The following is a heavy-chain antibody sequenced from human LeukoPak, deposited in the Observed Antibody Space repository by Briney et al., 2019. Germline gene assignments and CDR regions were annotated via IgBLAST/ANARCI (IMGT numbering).Heavy chain of an antibody. V-gene: IGHV4-38-2*01. J-gene: IGHJ3*02. D-gene: IGHD1-26*01. CDR3: ARLTVSVGKDAFDI. Sequence: PSETLSLTCAVSGYSISSDYYWGWIRQPPGKGLEWIGSIYLSGSTYYNPSLKSRVTISVDTSKNQFSLKLSSVTAADTAVYYCARLTVSVGKDAFDIWGQGTMVTVSS. CDR2: IYLSGST. CDR1: GYSISSDYY.